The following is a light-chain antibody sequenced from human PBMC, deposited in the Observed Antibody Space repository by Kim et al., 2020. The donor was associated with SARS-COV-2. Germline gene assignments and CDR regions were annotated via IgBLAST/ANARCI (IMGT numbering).Light chain of an antibody. CDR1: SSNIGNKY. V-gene: IGLV1-51*01. CDR3: GIWDSSLSAVV. CDR2: DND. J-gene: IGLJ2*01. Sequence: GRKVTISSAGSSSNIGNKYVSWYQQLPGTAPKRLIFDNDKRPSGIPDRFSGSKSGTSATLGITGLQPGDEADYYCGIWDSSLSAVVFGGGTQLTVL.